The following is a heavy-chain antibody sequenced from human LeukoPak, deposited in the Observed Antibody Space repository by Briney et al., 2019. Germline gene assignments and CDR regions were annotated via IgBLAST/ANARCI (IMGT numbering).Heavy chain of an antibody. CDR2: VGASGANT. CDR3: AIGQLWSPSH. Sequence: GGSLRLSCAGSGFTFTNYAMSWVRQAPGKGLEWGSSVGASGANTFYADSVKGRFTISRDNSKNTLYLQMNSLRAEDTAVYYCAIGQLWSPSHWGQGALVTVSS. V-gene: IGHV3-23*01. D-gene: IGHD5-18*01. CDR1: GFTFTNYA. J-gene: IGHJ4*02.